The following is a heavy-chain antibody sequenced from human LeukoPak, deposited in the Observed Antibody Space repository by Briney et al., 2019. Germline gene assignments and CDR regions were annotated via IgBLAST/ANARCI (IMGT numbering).Heavy chain of an antibody. CDR2: INPNSGGT. J-gene: IGHJ4*02. CDR3: ARGEGSLLEPFDY. Sequence: ASVKVSCKASGYTFTSYGISWVRQAPGQGLEWMGWINPNSGGTNYAQKFQGWVTMTRDTSISTAYMELSRLRSDDTAVYYCARGEGSLLEPFDYWGQGTLVTVSS. V-gene: IGHV1-2*04. CDR1: GYTFTSYG. D-gene: IGHD1-26*01.